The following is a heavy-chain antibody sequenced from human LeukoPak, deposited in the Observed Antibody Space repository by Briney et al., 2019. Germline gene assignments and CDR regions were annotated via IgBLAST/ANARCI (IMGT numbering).Heavy chain of an antibody. J-gene: IGHJ5*02. CDR2: IYYSGST. Sequence: SETLSLTCTVSGGSISSHYWSWIRQPPGKGLEWIGYIYYSGSTNYNPSLKSRVTISVDTSKNQFSLKLSSVTAADTAVYYCASAYCGGDCYSNWFDPWGQGTLVTVSS. D-gene: IGHD2-21*02. CDR3: ASAYCGGDCYSNWFDP. CDR1: GGSISSHY. V-gene: IGHV4-59*11.